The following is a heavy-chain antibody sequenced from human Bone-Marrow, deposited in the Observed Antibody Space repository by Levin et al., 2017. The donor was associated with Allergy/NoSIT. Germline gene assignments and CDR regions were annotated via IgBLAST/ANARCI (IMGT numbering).Heavy chain of an antibody. J-gene: IGHJ5*02. CDR3: ATGQGHLVGPP. Sequence: AASVKVSCKASGDTFSSYDINWVRQASGQGLEWMGWMNPNSGNTVYAKKFQGRVTMTRNTSISTAYMDLSSLRSDDTATYYCATGQGHLVGPPWGKGTLVTVSA. CDR2: MNPNSGNT. V-gene: IGHV1-8*01. CDR1: GDTFSSYD. D-gene: IGHD6-6*01.